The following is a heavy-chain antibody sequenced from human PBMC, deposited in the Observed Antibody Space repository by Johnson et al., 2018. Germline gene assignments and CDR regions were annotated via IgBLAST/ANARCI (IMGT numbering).Heavy chain of an antibody. V-gene: IGHV3-49*04. J-gene: IGHJ1*01. CDR3: ANIDTSGRGAYFQY. D-gene: IGHD3-22*01. Sequence: VQLVESGGGLVQPGGSLRLSCATSGFTFSSITMTWVRQAPGKGLEWVGFIRSKAYGGTTEYAASVKGRFTISRDDSKSIAYLQMNSLKTEDTAVYYCANIDTSGRGAYFQYWGQGTLVTVSS. CDR2: IRSKAYGGTT. CDR1: GFTFSSIT.